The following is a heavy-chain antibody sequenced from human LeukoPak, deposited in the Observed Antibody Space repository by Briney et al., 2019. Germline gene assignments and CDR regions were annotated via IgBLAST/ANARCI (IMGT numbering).Heavy chain of an antibody. Sequence: GASVKVSCKVSGYTLTELSMHWVRQAPGKGREWMGGFDPEDGETIYAQKFQGRVTMTEDTSTDTAYMELSSLRSEDTAVYYCAIRLGSYYDSSGYWFDPWGQGTLVTVSS. V-gene: IGHV1-24*01. CDR2: FDPEDGET. J-gene: IGHJ5*02. D-gene: IGHD3-22*01. CDR1: GYTLTELS. CDR3: AIRLGSYYDSSGYWFDP.